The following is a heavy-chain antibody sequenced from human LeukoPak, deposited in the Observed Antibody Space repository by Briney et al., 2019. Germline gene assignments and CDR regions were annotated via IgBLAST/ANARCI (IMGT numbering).Heavy chain of an antibody. CDR1: AFTFSSYG. D-gene: IGHD6-6*01. CDR3: ARSGGGIAARSSLGAFDI. Sequence: PGGSLRLSCAASAFTFSSYGMHWVRQAPGKGLEWVAYIQYDRTNEQYAHSVKGRFRISRDNSNNILYLQMNSLRAEDTAVYYCARSGGGIAARSSLGAFDIWGQGTMVTVSS. V-gene: IGHV3-30*02. CDR2: IQYDRTNE. J-gene: IGHJ3*02.